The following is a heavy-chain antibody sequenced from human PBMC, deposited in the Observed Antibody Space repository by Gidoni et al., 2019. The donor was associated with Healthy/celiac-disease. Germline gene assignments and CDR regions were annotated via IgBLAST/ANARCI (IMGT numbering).Heavy chain of an antibody. V-gene: IGHV3-49*03. D-gene: IGHD2-15*01. CDR2: IRSKADGGTT. CDR1: AFTFGDYA. Sequence: VQLVVSGGGLVQPGRSLSLPCTASAFTFGDYAMSWFRQAPGKGLEWVGCIRSKADGGTTEYAASVKGRFTISRDDSKRIAYLQMNSLKTEDTAVYYCTRAVVVAATLPFFDYWGQGTLVTVSS. J-gene: IGHJ4*02. CDR3: TRAVVVAATLPFFDY.